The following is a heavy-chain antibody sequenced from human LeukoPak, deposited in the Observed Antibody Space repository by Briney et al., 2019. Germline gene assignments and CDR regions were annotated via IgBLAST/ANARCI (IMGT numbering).Heavy chain of an antibody. CDR2: ISGSGGST. J-gene: IGHJ4*02. V-gene: IGHV3-23*01. CDR1: GFTFSSFA. CDR3: ARDYWNDY. D-gene: IGHD1-1*01. Sequence: GGSLRLSCAASGFTFSSFAMEGVRQPAPGKRLEWVSAISGSGGSTYYADSVKGRFTISRDNSKNTLYLQMNSLRAEDTAVYYCARDYWNDYWGQGTLVTVSS.